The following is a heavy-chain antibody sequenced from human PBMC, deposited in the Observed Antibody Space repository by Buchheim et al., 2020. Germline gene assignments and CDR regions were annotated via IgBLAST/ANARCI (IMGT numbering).Heavy chain of an antibody. J-gene: IGHJ6*02. CDR1: GYTFTSYD. D-gene: IGHD2-2*01. CDR2: MNPNSGNT. Sequence: QVQLVQSGAEVKKPGASVKVSCKASGYTFTSYDINWVRQATGQGLEWMGWMNPNSGNTGYAQKFQGRVTMTRNTSISTAYMELSSLRSEDTAVYYCASALGYCSSTSCYGEWDYYGMDVWGQGTT. CDR3: ASALGYCSSTSCYGEWDYYGMDV. V-gene: IGHV1-8*01.